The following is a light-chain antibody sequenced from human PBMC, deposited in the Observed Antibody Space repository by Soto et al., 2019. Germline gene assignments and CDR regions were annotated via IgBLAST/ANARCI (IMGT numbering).Light chain of an antibody. V-gene: IGKV1-39*01. Sequence: DVQMTQSPSSLSASVGDRVTITFLASQSISSYLNWYQQKPGKAPKLLIYAASSLQSGVPSRFSGSGSGTDFTLTISSLQPEDFATYYCQQSYSTPNTFGQGTRLEIK. CDR1: QSISSY. J-gene: IGKJ5*01. CDR3: QQSYSTPNT. CDR2: AAS.